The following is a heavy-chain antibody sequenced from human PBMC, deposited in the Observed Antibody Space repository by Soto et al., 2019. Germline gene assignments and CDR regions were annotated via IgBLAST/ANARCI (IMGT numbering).Heavy chain of an antibody. CDR1: GFSLSTSGVG. CDR3: AHIYSSSWYSAFDI. J-gene: IGHJ3*02. D-gene: IGHD6-13*01. CDR2: IYWDDDK. Sequence: QITLKESGPTLVKPTQTLTLTCTFSGFSLSTSGVGVGWIRQPPGKALEWLALIYWDDDKRYSPSLKSSLTITTDTSKNQVVLTMTNMDPVDTATYYCAHIYSSSWYSAFDIWGQGTMVTVSS. V-gene: IGHV2-5*02.